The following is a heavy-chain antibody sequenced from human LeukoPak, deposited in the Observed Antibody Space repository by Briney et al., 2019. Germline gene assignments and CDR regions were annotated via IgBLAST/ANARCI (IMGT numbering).Heavy chain of an antibody. CDR2: ISGSGRST. CDR1: GFTFSSYA. D-gene: IGHD3-10*01. V-gene: IGHV3-23*01. Sequence: GGSLRLSCAASGFTFSSYAMNWVRQAPGKGLEWVSGISGSGRSTYYADSVKGRFTISRDNSKNTLYLQMNSLRAEDTALYYCAKGVRITMVRGAFDIWGQGTMVTVSS. J-gene: IGHJ3*02. CDR3: AKGVRITMVRGAFDI.